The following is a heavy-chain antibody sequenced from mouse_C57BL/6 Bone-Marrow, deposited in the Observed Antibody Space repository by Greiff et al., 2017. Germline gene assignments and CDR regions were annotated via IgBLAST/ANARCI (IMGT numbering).Heavy chain of an antibody. CDR3: VRNYGSSYPFAY. D-gene: IGHD1-1*01. Sequence: EVQLVESGGGLVQPKGSLKLSCAASGFSFNTYAMNWVRQAPGKGLEWVARIRSKSNNYATYYADSVKDRFTISRDDSESMLYLQMNNLKTEDTAMYYCVRNYGSSYPFAYWGQGTLVTVSA. V-gene: IGHV10-1*01. J-gene: IGHJ3*01. CDR1: GFSFNTYA. CDR2: IRSKSNNYAT.